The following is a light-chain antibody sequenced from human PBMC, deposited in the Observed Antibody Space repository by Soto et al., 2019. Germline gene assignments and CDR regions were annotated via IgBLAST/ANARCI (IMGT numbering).Light chain of an antibody. CDR1: QDISSY. V-gene: IGKV1-27*01. CDR2: AAS. CDR3: QKYNSAPSLT. Sequence: DIQMTQSPSSLSASVGDRVTITCRASQDISSYLAWYQQKPGKVPMLLIYAASTLQSGVPSRFSGSGSGTEFTLTISSLQPEDVATYYCQKYNSAPSLTFGGGTKVEIK. J-gene: IGKJ4*01.